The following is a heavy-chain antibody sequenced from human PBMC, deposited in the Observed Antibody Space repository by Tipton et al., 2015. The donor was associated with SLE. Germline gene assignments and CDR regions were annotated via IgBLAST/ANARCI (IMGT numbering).Heavy chain of an antibody. V-gene: IGHV4-38-2*02. Sequence: TLSLTCTVSLYSISSGFYWGWIRQPPGKGLEWVGTFFDSGSTYYSPSLKSRVTMSVDTSKKQFSLRLNSVTAADTAVYYCASQLYSYGYFGLGQFDYWGQGTLVTVSA. D-gene: IGHD5-18*01. CDR3: ASQLYSYGYFGLGQFDY. CDR1: LYSISSGFY. J-gene: IGHJ4*02. CDR2: FFDSGST.